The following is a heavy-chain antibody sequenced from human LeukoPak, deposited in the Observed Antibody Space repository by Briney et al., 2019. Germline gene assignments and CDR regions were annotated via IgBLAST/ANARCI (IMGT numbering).Heavy chain of an antibody. CDR1: GFTFSNHW. Sequence: GGSLRLSCAASGFTFSNHWMHWVRQVPGKGLVWVSRVDGGGSSTIYEDRVRGRFSIARDNGKSTLYLQMNSLKVEDTAVYYCARGPGSSGGAFVGDYWGHGTLVAVSS. CDR2: VDGGGSST. CDR3: ARGPGSSGGAFVGDY. D-gene: IGHD3-22*01. J-gene: IGHJ4*01. V-gene: IGHV3-74*01.